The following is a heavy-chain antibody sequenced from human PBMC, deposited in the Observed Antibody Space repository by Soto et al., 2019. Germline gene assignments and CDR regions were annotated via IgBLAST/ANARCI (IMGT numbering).Heavy chain of an antibody. J-gene: IGHJ4*02. Sequence: PSETLSLTCTVSGGSISSGDYYWSWIRQPPGKGLEWIGYIYYSGSTYYNPSLKSRVTISVDTSKNQFSLKLSSVTAADTAVYYCARTGCTNGVCYTGSFDYWGQGTLVTAPQ. CDR3: ARTGCTNGVCYTGSFDY. CDR2: IYYSGST. V-gene: IGHV4-30-4*01. CDR1: GGSISSGDYY. D-gene: IGHD2-8*01.